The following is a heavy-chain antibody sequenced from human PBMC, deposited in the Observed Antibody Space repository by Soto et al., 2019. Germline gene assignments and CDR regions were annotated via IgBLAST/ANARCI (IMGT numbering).Heavy chain of an antibody. J-gene: IGHJ4*02. CDR2: IWYDGSNK. CDR3: ARPRDYYFDY. CDR1: GFTFISYG. Sequence: QVQLVESGGGVVQPGRSLRLSCAASGFTFISYGMHWVRQAPGKGLEWVAVIWYDGSNKYYADSVKGRFTISRDNSKNTLYLQMNSLRAEDTAVYYCARPRDYYFDYWGQGTLVTVSS. V-gene: IGHV3-33*01. D-gene: IGHD2-21*02.